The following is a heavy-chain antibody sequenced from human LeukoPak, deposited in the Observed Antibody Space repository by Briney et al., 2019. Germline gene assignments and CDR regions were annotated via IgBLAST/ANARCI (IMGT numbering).Heavy chain of an antibody. CDR2: IYSGGST. V-gene: IGHV3-66*02. CDR3: AIDRYDSSGYSLYWYFDL. J-gene: IGHJ2*01. CDR1: GFTVSGKY. Sequence: GGSLRLSCVASGFTVSGKYMTWVRQAPGKGLEWVSVIYSGGSTHYADSVKGRFTISRDNSKNTLYLQMNTLKTEDTAVYYCAIDRYDSSGYSLYWYFDLWGRGTLVTVSS. D-gene: IGHD3-22*01.